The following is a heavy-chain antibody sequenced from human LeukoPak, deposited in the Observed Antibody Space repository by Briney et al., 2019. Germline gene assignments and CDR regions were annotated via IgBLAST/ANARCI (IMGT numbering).Heavy chain of an antibody. CDR1: GGSISSGGYY. Sequence: SETLSLTCTVSGGSISSGGYYWSWLRQPAGKGLEWIGRIYTSGSTNYNPSLKSRVTISVDTSKNQFSLKLSSVTAADTAVYYCARVVTTVRAFDIWGQGTMVTVSS. CDR3: ARVVTTVRAFDI. D-gene: IGHD4-17*01. CDR2: IYTSGST. V-gene: IGHV4-61*02. J-gene: IGHJ3*02.